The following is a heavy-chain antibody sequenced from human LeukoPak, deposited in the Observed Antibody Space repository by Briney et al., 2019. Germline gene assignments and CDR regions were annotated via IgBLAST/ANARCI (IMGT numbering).Heavy chain of an antibody. V-gene: IGHV4-39*01. CDR2: ISYSGLP. D-gene: IGHD3-22*01. Sequence: SETLSLTCTVSGGSTSSCSFYWGWIRQPPGKGLERIGRISYSGLPSYNPSLQRRLPISVDTSKNQLSLRLSSVTAADTAVYYCARLRAHYYDSSGYYNFDFWGQGTLVTVSS. CDR3: ARLRAHYYDSSGYYNFDF. CDR1: GGSTSSCSFY. J-gene: IGHJ4*02.